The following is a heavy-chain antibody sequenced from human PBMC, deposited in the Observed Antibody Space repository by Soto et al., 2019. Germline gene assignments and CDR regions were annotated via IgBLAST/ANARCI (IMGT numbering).Heavy chain of an antibody. Sequence: QLQLQESGSGLVKPSQTLSLTCAVSGGSISSGGYSWSWIRQPPGKGLECIGYIYHSGSTYYNPSLKSRVTIAVDRFKNRLSLKLVPVTAADAAVYYCARGPPLDFWGQGTLVTVSS. CDR1: GGSISSGGYS. J-gene: IGHJ4*02. CDR3: ARGPPLDF. V-gene: IGHV4-30-2*01. CDR2: IYHSGST.